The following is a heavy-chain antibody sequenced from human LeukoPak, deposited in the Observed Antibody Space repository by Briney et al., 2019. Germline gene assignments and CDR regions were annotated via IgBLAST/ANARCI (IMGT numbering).Heavy chain of an antibody. D-gene: IGHD3-10*01. Sequence: SETLSLTCTVSSDSISSYYWSWLRQPPGKALEWIGYVYYSGSANYNPSLKSRVTISVDTSKNQFSLKLSSVTAADTAVYYCARHEKLGQFDYWGQGTLVTVSS. V-gene: IGHV4-59*08. CDR1: SDSISSYY. CDR3: ARHEKLGQFDY. CDR2: VYYSGSA. J-gene: IGHJ4*02.